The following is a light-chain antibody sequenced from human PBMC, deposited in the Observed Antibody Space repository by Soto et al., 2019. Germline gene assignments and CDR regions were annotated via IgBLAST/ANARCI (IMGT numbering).Light chain of an antibody. V-gene: IGKV3-11*01. CDR2: DAS. CDR3: QQRSNWPPA. CDR1: QSVSSY. Sequence: EIVLTQSPATLSLSPGERATLSCRASQSVSSYLAWYQQKPGQAPRLLIYDASNRATGIPARFSGSGSGTDFTSTNSSLEPEDFAVYYCQQRSNWPPAFGQGTKLEIK. J-gene: IGKJ2*01.